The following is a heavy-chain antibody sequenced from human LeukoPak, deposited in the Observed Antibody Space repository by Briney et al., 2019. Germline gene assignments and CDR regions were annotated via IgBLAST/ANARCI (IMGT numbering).Heavy chain of an antibody. Sequence: SETLSLTCTVSGGSISSYYWSWIRQPAGKGLEWIGRIYTSGSTDYNPSLKSRVTMSVDTSKNQFSLKLSSVTAADTAVYYCARGAYYYGSGKIFDYWGQGTLVTVSS. CDR1: GGSISSYY. CDR2: IYTSGST. V-gene: IGHV4-4*07. J-gene: IGHJ4*02. CDR3: ARGAYYYGSGKIFDY. D-gene: IGHD3-10*01.